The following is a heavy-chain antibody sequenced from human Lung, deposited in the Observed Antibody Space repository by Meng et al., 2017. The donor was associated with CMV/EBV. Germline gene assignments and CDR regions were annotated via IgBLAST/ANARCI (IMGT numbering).Heavy chain of an antibody. CDR1: GFTFSNAW. J-gene: IGHJ3*02. V-gene: IGHV3-15*01. CDR2: IKSKTDGGTT. CDR3: ATGSYSSDDAFDI. D-gene: IGHD6-25*01. Sequence: SCEASGFTFSNAWMSWVRQAPGKGLEWVGRIKSKTDGGTTDYAAPVKGRFTISRDDSKNTLYLQMNSLKTEDTAVYYCATGSYSSDDAFDIWGQGTRVTVSS.